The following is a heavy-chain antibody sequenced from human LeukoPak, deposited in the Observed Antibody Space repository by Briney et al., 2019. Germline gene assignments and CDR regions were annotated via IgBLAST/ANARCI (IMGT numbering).Heavy chain of an antibody. CDR2: ISSSSSYI. V-gene: IGHV3-21*01. D-gene: IGHD3-16*02. CDR3: ARVGGRYSPLGY. CDR1: GFTFSSYS. J-gene: IGHJ4*02. Sequence: GSLRLSCAASGFTFSSYSMNWVRQAPGKGLEWVSSISSSSSYIYYADSVKGRFTISRDNAKNSLYLQMISLRAEDTAVYYCARVGGRYSPLGYWGQGTLVTVSS.